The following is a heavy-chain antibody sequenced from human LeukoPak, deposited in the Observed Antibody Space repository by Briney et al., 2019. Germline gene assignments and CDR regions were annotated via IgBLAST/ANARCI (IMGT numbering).Heavy chain of an antibody. CDR3: ARDRAGSSSWYASYDN. V-gene: IGHV4-61*02. CDR2: VYTSGST. D-gene: IGHD6-13*01. J-gene: IGHJ4*02. CDR1: GASITSGSSY. Sequence: SQTLSLTCAVSGASITSGSSYWSWIRQPAGKGLEWIGRVYTSGSTNHNPSLQSRVTITVDTSKNQFSLKLSSVTAADMAVYYCARDRAGSSSWYASYDNWGQGTLVTVSS.